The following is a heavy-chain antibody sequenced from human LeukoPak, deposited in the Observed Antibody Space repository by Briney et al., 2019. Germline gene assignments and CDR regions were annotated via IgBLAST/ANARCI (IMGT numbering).Heavy chain of an antibody. V-gene: IGHV4-30-4*08. Sequence: SETLSLTCAVYGGSFSGYYWSWIRQPPGKGLEWIGYIYYSGSTYYNPSLKSRVTISVDTSKNQFSLKLSSVTAADTAVYYCARVSNLGDFDYWGQGTLVTVSS. D-gene: IGHD3-16*01. CDR2: IYYSGST. J-gene: IGHJ4*02. CDR1: GGSFSGYY. CDR3: ARVSNLGDFDY.